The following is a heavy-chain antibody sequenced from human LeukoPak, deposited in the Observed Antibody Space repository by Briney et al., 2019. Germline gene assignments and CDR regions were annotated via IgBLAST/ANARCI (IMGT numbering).Heavy chain of an antibody. CDR3: ARDTIVVVPASGLVAFDI. D-gene: IGHD2-2*01. CDR2: IYHSGGT. J-gene: IGHJ3*02. V-gene: IGHV4-38-2*02. Sequence: SETLSLTCTVSGYSISSGCYWGWIRQPPGKGLEWIGSIYHSGGTYYNPSLMSRVTISVDTSKNQFSLKLSSVTAADTAVYYCARDTIVVVPASGLVAFDIWGQGTMVTVSS. CDR1: GYSISSGCY.